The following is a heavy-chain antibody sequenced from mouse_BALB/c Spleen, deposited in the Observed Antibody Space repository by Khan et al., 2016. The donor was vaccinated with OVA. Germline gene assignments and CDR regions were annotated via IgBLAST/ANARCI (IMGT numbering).Heavy chain of an antibody. CDR2: INYSGST. CDR3: ARGRAY. Sequence: EVQLQESGPGLVKPSQSLSLTCTVTGYSITSDYAWNWIRQFPGNKLEWMGYINYSGSTSYTPSLKSRISITRDTSKNRFFLQLNSVTTEDTATYYGARGRAYWGQGTLVTVSA. CDR1: GYSITSDYA. J-gene: IGHJ3*01. D-gene: IGHD3-3*01. V-gene: IGHV3-2*02.